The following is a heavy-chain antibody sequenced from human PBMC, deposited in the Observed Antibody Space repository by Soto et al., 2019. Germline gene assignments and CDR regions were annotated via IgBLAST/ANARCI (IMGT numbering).Heavy chain of an antibody. D-gene: IGHD6-13*01. CDR2: IYSGGST. J-gene: IGHJ6*02. CDR1: GFTVSSNY. V-gene: IGHV3-53*02. CDR3: APVAALTNYGMDV. Sequence: EVQLVETGGGLIQPGGSLRLSCAASGFTVSSNYMSWVRQAPGKGLEWVSVIYSGGSTYYAASVKGRFTISRDTSKNPLYLQMNSLRAEDTAVYYCAPVAALTNYGMDVWGQGTTGTVSS.